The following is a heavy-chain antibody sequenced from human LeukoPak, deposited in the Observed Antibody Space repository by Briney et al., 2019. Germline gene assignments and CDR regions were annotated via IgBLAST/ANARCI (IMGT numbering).Heavy chain of an antibody. J-gene: IGHJ3*02. V-gene: IGHV3-21*01. CDR3: ARISYGGYARGAFDI. CDR2: ISSSSSYI. CDR1: GFTFSSYS. Sequence: GGSLRLSCAASGFTFSSYSMNWVRQAPGKGLEWVSSISSSSSYIYYADSVKGRFTISRDNAKNSLYLQMNSLRAEDTAVYYCARISYGGYARGAFDIWGQGTMVTVSS. D-gene: IGHD5-12*01.